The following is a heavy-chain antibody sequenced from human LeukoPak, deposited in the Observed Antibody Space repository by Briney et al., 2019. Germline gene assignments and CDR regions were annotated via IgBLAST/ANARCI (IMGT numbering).Heavy chain of an antibody. CDR2: IKEGGSEK. CDR3: ARGPH. J-gene: IGHJ4*02. V-gene: IGHV3-7*01. Sequence: GGSLRLSCAASGFTFTNYWMSWVRQAPGKGLEWVASIKEGGSEKYYVDSVKGRFTISRDNAKNSVYLLMNSLRTEDTAVYYCARGPHWGQGILVTVSS. CDR1: GFTFTNYW.